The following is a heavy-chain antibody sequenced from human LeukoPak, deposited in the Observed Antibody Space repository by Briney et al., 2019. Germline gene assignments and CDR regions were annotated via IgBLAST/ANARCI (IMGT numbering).Heavy chain of an antibody. CDR2: IYYSGST. D-gene: IGHD2-21*02. J-gene: IGHJ4*02. CDR1: GYSISSGYY. Sequence: ASETLSLTCTVSGYSISSGYYWSWIRQPPGKGLEWIGYIYYSGSTNYNPSLKSRVTISVDTSKNQFSLKLSSVTAADTAVYYCARAACGGDCYPDYWGQGTLVTVSS. V-gene: IGHV4-61*01. CDR3: ARAACGGDCYPDY.